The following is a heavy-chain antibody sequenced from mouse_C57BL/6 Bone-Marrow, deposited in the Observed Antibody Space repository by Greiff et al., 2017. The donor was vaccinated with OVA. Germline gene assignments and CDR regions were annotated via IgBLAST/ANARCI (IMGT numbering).Heavy chain of an antibody. J-gene: IGHJ3*01. CDR3: ARSDYYSNSFAY. Sequence: QVQLQQSGAELARPGASVKLSCKASGYTFPSYGISWVKQRTGQGLEWIGEIYPRSGNTYYNEKFKGKATLTADKSSSTAYMELRSLTSEDSAVYFCARSDYYSNSFAYWGQGTLVTVSA. V-gene: IGHV1-81*01. CDR2: IYPRSGNT. D-gene: IGHD2-5*01. CDR1: GYTFPSYG.